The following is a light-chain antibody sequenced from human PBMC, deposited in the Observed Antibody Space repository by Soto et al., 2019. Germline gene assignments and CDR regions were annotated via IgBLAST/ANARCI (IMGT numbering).Light chain of an antibody. CDR1: QSITTW. CDR2: AAS. J-gene: IGKJ3*01. CDR3: QQSYSTPPT. Sequence: DIQMTQSPSTVSAYVLDSVTLTCLASQSITTWLAWYQQRPGKAPNLLIYAASSLHSGVPSRFSGSGSGTDFTLSISSLQPEDFATYFCQQSYSTPPTCGPGPKGDIK. V-gene: IGKV1-39*01.